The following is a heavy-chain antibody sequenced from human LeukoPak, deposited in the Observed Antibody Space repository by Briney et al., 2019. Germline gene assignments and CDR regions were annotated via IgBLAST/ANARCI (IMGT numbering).Heavy chain of an antibody. J-gene: IGHJ4*02. CDR1: GGSFSGHY. CDR3: ARHGSYSLDY. D-gene: IGHD3-3*01. Sequence: SETLSLTCTVYGGSFSGHYWSWIRQPPGKGLEWIGELNYSGATNYNPSLRSRVTISVDTSKNQFSLKLSSVTAADTAVYFCARHGSYSLDYWGQGALVTVSS. CDR2: LNYSGAT. V-gene: IGHV4-34*01.